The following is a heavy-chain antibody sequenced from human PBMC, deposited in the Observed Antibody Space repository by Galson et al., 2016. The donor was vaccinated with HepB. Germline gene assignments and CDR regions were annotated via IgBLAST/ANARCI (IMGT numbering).Heavy chain of an antibody. CDR3: ARGPPLSDAYFYYGMDV. Sequence: SETLSLTCTVSGGSISGYYWSWIRQPPGKGLEWIGTVYSSGSTNYNTSPRSRVTMVVDTSKNQFSLRLRSMTSADTAVYYCARGPPLSDAYFYYGMDVWGQGTTVTASS. CDR2: VYSSGST. J-gene: IGHJ6*02. CDR1: GGSISGYY. D-gene: IGHD2-21*02. V-gene: IGHV4-59*01.